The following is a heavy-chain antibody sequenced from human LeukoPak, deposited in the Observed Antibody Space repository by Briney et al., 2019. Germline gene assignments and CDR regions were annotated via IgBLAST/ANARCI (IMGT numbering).Heavy chain of an antibody. CDR2: IKQDGSEK. V-gene: IGHV3-7*01. CDR1: GFTFSSYW. D-gene: IGHD3-22*01. CDR3: ARSSGYYYGAFDY. Sequence: GGSLKLSCAASGFTFSSYWMSWVRQAPGKGLEWVANIKQDGSEKYYVDSVKGRFTISRDNAKNSLYLQMNSLRAEDTAVYYCARSSGYYYGAFDYWGQGTLVTVSS. J-gene: IGHJ4*02.